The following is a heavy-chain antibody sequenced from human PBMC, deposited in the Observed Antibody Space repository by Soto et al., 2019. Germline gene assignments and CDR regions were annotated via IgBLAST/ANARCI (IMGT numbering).Heavy chain of an antibody. V-gene: IGHV3-7*01. CDR2: IKQDGSEK. J-gene: IGHJ4*02. CDR1: GFTFSSYW. D-gene: IGHD4-17*01. Sequence: PGGSLRLSCAASGFTFSSYWMSWVRQAPGKGLEWVANIKQDGSEKYYVDSVKGRFTISRDNAKNSLYLQMNSLRAEDTAVYYCARDPTTVVTPNYFDYWGQGTLVTVSS. CDR3: ARDPTTVVTPNYFDY.